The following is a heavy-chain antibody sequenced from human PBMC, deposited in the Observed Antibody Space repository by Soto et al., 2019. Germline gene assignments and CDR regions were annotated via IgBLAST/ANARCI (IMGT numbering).Heavy chain of an antibody. V-gene: IGHV1-24*01. CDR2: FDPEDGET. Sequence: QVQLVQSGAEVKKPGASVRVSCKVSGSTLTELSMHWVRQAPGKGLEWMGGFDPEDGETLYAQNFQGRVTMTEDTYTDTAYMDLSSLKSEDTAVYYCAAESYFRYSGSDSFVYWGQGTLVTVSS. CDR1: GSTLTELS. D-gene: IGHD3-10*01. CDR3: AAESYFRYSGSDSFVY. J-gene: IGHJ4*02.